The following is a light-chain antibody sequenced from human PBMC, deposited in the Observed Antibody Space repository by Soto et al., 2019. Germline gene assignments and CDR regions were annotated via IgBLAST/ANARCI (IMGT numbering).Light chain of an antibody. V-gene: IGLV2-11*01. CDR2: DVS. CDR1: GSDVGAYKY. J-gene: IGLJ3*02. Sequence: QSALTQPRSVSGSPGQAVTISCTGTGSDVGAYKYVSWYQQHPGKAPKFIIYDVSERPSGVPARFSGSKSGDTASLTLSGLQVEDEADYYCCSYAGSYSWVFGGGTKLTVL. CDR3: CSYAGSYSWV.